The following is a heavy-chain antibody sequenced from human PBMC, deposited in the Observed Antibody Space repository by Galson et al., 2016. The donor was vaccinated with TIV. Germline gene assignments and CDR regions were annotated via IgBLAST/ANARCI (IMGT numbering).Heavy chain of an antibody. J-gene: IGHJ3*01. CDR3: SRGILGVHTVAFDV. D-gene: IGHD1-26*01. CDR2: MTWNGDEI. V-gene: IGHV3-9*01. CDR1: GFTFQNYV. Sequence: SLRLSCAASGFTFQNYVMHWVRQAPGKGLEWVSGMTWNGDEIGYADSVRGRFTISRDSATNSLYLEMNSLRPEDTALYFCSRGILGVHTVAFDVWGQGTMVTVS.